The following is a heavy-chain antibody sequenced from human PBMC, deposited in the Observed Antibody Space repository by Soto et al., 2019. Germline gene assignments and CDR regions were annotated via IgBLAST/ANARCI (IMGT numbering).Heavy chain of an antibody. D-gene: IGHD3-10*01. V-gene: IGHV2-70*01. CDR1: GFSLSTSGMC. J-gene: IGHJ6*02. Sequence: SGPTLVNPTQTLTLTCTFSGFSLSTSGMCVSWIRQPPGKALEWLALIDWDDDKYYSTSLKTRLTISKDTSKNQVVLTMTNMDPVDTATYYCAREYLGKYYGSGSSYYYGMDVWGQGTTVTVSS. CDR3: AREYLGKYYGSGSSYYYGMDV. CDR2: IDWDDDK.